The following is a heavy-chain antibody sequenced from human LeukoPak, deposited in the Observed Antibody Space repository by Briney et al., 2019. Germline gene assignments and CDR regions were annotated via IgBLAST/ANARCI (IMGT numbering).Heavy chain of an antibody. Sequence: GGSLRLSCAASGFTFSGYSMNWVRQPPGKGLVYIACINTDGISTSYADSVKGRSTISRDNAKNTLYLQMNSLRAEDTAVYYCARSRTYGDYGRGLDYWGQGTLVTVSS. V-gene: IGHV3-74*01. CDR2: INTDGIST. CDR3: ARSRTYGDYGRGLDY. CDR1: GFTFSGYS. J-gene: IGHJ4*02. D-gene: IGHD4-17*01.